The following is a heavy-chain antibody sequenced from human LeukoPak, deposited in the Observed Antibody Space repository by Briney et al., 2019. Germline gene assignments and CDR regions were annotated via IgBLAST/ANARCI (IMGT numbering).Heavy chain of an antibody. J-gene: IGHJ4*02. Sequence: AAVTVSCMASGGTFSSYAISWVRQAPGQGLEWMGGIIPIFGTANYAQKFQGRVTITTDESTSTAYMELSSLRSEDTAVYCCARDQLELGFDYWGQGTLVTVSS. CDR3: ARDQLELGFDY. D-gene: IGHD1-1*01. V-gene: IGHV1-69*05. CDR2: IIPIFGTA. CDR1: GGTFSSYA.